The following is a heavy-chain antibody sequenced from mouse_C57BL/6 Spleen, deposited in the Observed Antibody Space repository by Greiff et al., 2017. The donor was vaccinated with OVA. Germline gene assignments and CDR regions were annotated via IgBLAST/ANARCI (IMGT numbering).Heavy chain of an antibody. Sequence: DVMLVESGGGLVKPGGSLKLSCAASGFTFSDYGMHWVRQAPEKGLEWVAYISSGSSTIYYADTVKGRFTISRDNAKNTLFLQMTSLRSEDTAMYYCARPLYGSSPFYAMDYWGQGTSVTVSS. V-gene: IGHV5-17*01. CDR3: ARPLYGSSPFYAMDY. D-gene: IGHD1-1*01. J-gene: IGHJ4*01. CDR2: ISSGSSTI. CDR1: GFTFSDYG.